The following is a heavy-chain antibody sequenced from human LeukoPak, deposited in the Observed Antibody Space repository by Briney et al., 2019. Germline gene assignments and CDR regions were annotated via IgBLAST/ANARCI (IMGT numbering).Heavy chain of an antibody. CDR1: GITLSNYG. J-gene: IGHJ4*02. CDR3: AKRGVVIRVFLVGFHKEAYYFDS. Sequence: GGSLRLSCAVSGITLSNYGMSWVRQAPGKGLEWVAGLSGSGGGTNYADSVQGRFTISRNNPKNTLYLQMNNLKYEDTAVYFCAKRGVVIRVFLVGFHKEAYYFDSWGQGALVTVSS. CDR2: LSGSGGGT. V-gene: IGHV3-23*01. D-gene: IGHD3-10*01.